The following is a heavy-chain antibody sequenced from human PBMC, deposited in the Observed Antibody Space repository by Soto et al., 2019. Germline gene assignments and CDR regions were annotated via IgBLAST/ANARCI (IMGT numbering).Heavy chain of an antibody. J-gene: IGHJ3*02. CDR2: ISWNSGSI. D-gene: IGHD6-13*01. CDR1: GFTFDDYA. CDR3: AKDIKVGSSWYGDAFDI. V-gene: IGHV3-9*03. Sequence: GGSLRLSCAASGFTFDDYAMHWVRQAPGKGLEWVSGISWNSGSIGYADSVKGRFTISRDNAKNSLYLQMNSLRAEDMALYYCAKDIKVGSSWYGDAFDIWGQGTMVTVSS.